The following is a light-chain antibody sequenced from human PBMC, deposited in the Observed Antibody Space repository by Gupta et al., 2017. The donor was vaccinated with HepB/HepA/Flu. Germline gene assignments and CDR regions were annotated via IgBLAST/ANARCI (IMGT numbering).Light chain of an antibody. CDR2: RNS. Sequence: QSVLTQPPSAFGALRRRVTISCSGSTSNIGTKYVYWYQQFPGTAPKLLIYRNSQRFSGVPDRFSASKSGTSSSLAISGLRSEDEADYYCAAWDDSLNTVVFGGGTKVTVL. CDR1: TSNIGTKY. CDR3: AAWDDSLNTVV. V-gene: IGLV1-47*01. J-gene: IGLJ2*01.